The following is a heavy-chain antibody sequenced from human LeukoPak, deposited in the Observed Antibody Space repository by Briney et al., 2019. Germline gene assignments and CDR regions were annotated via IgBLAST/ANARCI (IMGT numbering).Heavy chain of an antibody. CDR1: GGSFSGYY. CDR2: INHSGST. Sequence: SETLSLTCAVYGGSFSGYYWSWIRQPPGKGLEWIGEINHSGSTNYSPSLKSRVTISVDTSKNQFSLKLSSVTAADTAVYYCARLYYSVYFSWFDPWGQGTLVTVSS. D-gene: IGHD3-22*01. V-gene: IGHV4-34*01. J-gene: IGHJ5*02. CDR3: ARLYYSVYFSWFDP.